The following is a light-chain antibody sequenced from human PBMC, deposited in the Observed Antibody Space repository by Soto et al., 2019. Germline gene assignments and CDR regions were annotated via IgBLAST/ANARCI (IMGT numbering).Light chain of an antibody. V-gene: IGKV1-5*03. J-gene: IGKJ1*01. CDR1: QSISDS. Sequence: DIQMTQSPSTLSASVGDRVTITCRASQSISDSLAWYQQKPGKAPKLLIYEASSLKSGVPSRFSGSRSGTEYTLTISSLQPDDFASYYCQQYSGYWTFGQGNKVEIK. CDR2: EAS. CDR3: QQYSGYWT.